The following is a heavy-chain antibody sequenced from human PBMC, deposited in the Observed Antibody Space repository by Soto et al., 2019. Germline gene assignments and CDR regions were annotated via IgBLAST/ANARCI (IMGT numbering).Heavy chain of an antibody. D-gene: IGHD2-21*02. J-gene: IGHJ4*02. V-gene: IGHV1-58*02. Sequence: QMQLVQSGPEVKKPGTSVKVSCKASGFTFTSSAMQWVRQARGQRLEWIGWIVVGSGNTNYAQKFQERVTITRDMFTSTPYMELSILRPEDTCLCHLAAILYCGGDCTLHYWGQGSLVTVSS. CDR1: GFTFTSSA. CDR3: AAILYCGGDCTLHY. CDR2: IVVGSGNT.